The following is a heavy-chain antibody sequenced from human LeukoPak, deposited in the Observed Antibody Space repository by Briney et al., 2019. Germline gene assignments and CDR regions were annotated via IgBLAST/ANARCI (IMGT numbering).Heavy chain of an antibody. D-gene: IGHD3-10*01. CDR3: AKGSEGSGSYYNVFDY. J-gene: IGHJ4*02. CDR2: IWYDGSEK. V-gene: IGHV3-33*06. CDR1: GFTFSTYG. Sequence: GGSLRLSCAASGFTFSTYGMHWVRQAPGKGLEWVAVIWYDGSEKYYADSVKGRFTISRDNSKNTLYLQRNSLRAEDTAVYYCAKGSEGSGSYYNVFDYWGQGTLVTVSS.